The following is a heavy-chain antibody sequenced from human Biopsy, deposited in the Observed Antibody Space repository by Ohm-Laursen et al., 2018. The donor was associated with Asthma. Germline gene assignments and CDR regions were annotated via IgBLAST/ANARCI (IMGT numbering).Heavy chain of an antibody. CDR2: IVFASGAT. CDR1: GVALSGYT. Sequence: SAKVSCNASGVALSGYTFEWVRQARGLGLEWIAWIVFASGATNYAQNFQDRLTVTRDMSAGSVSMELRGLSSTDTAVYYCAAGRTSLQGESLIWGQGTLVSVSS. J-gene: IGHJ4*01. CDR3: AAGRTSLQGESLI. D-gene: IGHD2/OR15-2a*01. V-gene: IGHV1-58*01.